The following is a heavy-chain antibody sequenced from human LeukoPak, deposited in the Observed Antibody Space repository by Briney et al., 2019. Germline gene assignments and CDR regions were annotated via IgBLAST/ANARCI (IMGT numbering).Heavy chain of an antibody. J-gene: IGHJ5*02. CDR2: INHSGST. Sequence: PSETLSLTCAVYGGSFSGYYWSWIRQPPGKGLEWIGEINHSGSTNYNPSLKSRVTISVDTSKNQFSLKLSSVTAADTAVYYCARDEYSSSWPCNWFDPWGQGTLVTVSS. CDR3: ARDEYSSSWPCNWFDP. V-gene: IGHV4-34*01. D-gene: IGHD6-13*01. CDR1: GGSFSGYY.